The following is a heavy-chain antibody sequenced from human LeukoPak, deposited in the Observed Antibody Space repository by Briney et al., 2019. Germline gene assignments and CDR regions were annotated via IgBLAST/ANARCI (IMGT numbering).Heavy chain of an antibody. Sequence: SETLSLTCTVSGGSISSSSYYWGWIRQPPGKGLEWIGSTYYSGSTYYNPSLKSRVTISVDTSKNQFSLKLSSVTAADTAVYYCARDPYYYDSSGYDYWGQGTLVTVSS. CDR1: GGSISSSSYY. CDR3: ARDPYYYDSSGYDY. CDR2: TYYSGST. D-gene: IGHD3-22*01. V-gene: IGHV4-39*07. J-gene: IGHJ4*02.